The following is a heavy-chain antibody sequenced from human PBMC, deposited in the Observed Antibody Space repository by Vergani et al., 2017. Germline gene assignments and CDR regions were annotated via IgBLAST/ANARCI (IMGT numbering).Heavy chain of an antibody. J-gene: IGHJ5*02. CDR1: GGSFSGYY. CDR3: ARFDIVGENWFDP. Sequence: QVQLQQWGAGLLKPSETLSLTCAVYGGSFSGYYWSWIRQPPGKGLEWIGEINHSGSTNYNPSLKSRVTISVDRSKNQFSLKLSSVTAADTAVYYCARFDIVGENWFDPWGQGTLVTVSS. CDR2: INHSGST. V-gene: IGHV4-34*01. D-gene: IGHD2-15*01.